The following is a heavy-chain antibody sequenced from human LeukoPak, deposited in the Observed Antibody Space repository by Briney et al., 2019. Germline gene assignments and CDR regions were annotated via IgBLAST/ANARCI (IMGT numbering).Heavy chain of an antibody. D-gene: IGHD5-24*01. V-gene: IGHV5-51*01. CDR3: ARRVDGYNLD. CDR2: IYPGDSDT. CDR1: GYSFTSYW. Sequence: GEPLKISCKRSGYSFTSYWIGWVRQIPEKGLEWMGIIYPGDSDTRYSPSFQGQVTISADKSISTAYLQWSRLKASGTAMYYCARRVDGYNLDWGQGTLVTVSS. J-gene: IGHJ4*02.